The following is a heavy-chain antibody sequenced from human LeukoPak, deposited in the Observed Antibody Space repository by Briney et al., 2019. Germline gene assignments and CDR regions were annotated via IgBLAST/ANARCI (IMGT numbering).Heavy chain of an antibody. CDR1: GFTFSSYG. D-gene: IGHD3-10*01. Sequence: GGSLRPSCAASGFTFSSYGMHWVRQAPGKGLEWVAVISYDGSNKYYADSVKGRFTISRDNSKNTLYLQMNSLRAEDTAVYYCAKDRHLFGELPFDYWGQGTLVTVSS. CDR3: AKDRHLFGELPFDY. CDR2: ISYDGSNK. J-gene: IGHJ4*02. V-gene: IGHV3-30*18.